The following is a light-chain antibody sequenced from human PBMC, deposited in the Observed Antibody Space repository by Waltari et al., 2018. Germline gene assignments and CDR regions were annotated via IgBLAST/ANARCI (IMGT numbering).Light chain of an antibody. CDR2: KAS. V-gene: IGKV1-5*03. J-gene: IGKJ2*01. CDR3: QPYKDYSP. Sequence: DIQMTQSPSTLSASVGDRVTITCRASQSISSWLAWHQQKPGKAPKLLIYKASSLGSGVPIRVRGSGSGTRITLNIRHLQAEDLETYYWQPYKDYSPFGQGTKLEIK. CDR1: QSISSW.